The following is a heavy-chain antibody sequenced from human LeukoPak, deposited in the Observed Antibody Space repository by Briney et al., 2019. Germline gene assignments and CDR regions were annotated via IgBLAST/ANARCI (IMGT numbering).Heavy chain of an antibody. CDR3: ARAEAAAGRVAAPYTNHFDY. CDR1: GYTFTSYY. Sequence: GASVKVSCKASGYTFTSYYMHWVRQAPGQGLEWMGIINPSGGSTSYAQKFQGRVTMTRDTSTSTVHMELSSLRSEDTAVYYCARAEAAAGRVAAPYTNHFDYWGQGTLVTVSS. D-gene: IGHD6-13*01. V-gene: IGHV1-46*01. J-gene: IGHJ4*02. CDR2: INPSGGST.